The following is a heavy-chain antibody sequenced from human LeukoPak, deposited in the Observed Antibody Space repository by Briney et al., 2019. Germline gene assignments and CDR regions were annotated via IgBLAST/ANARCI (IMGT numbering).Heavy chain of an antibody. Sequence: GGSLRLSCAASGFTFSNAWMNWVRRATGKGLEWVGRIKSKTDGGTTDYAAPVKGRFTISRDDSKNTLYLQMNSLKTEDTAVYYCTTVFYYDSSGYVEMDYWGQGTLFTVSS. CDR1: GFTFSNAW. J-gene: IGHJ4*02. CDR2: IKSKTDGGTT. D-gene: IGHD3-22*01. V-gene: IGHV3-15*07. CDR3: TTVFYYDSSGYVEMDY.